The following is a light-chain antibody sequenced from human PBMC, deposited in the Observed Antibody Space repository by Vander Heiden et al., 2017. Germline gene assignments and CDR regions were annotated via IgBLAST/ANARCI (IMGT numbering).Light chain of an antibody. CDR3: RQDDSSPRT. J-gene: IGKJ1*01. Sequence: AVQMTQSPSSLSASVGDRVTITCRASQGIRNDLGWYQQKPGQAPKVLIYGASTLHSGVPSRFSGSGSGTDFVLTISGLQPEDSATYFCRQDDSSPRTFGQGTKVEIK. CDR2: GAS. CDR1: QGIRND. V-gene: IGKV1-6*01.